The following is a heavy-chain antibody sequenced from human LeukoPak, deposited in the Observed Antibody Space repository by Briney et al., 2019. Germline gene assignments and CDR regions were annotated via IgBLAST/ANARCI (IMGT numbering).Heavy chain of an antibody. CDR1: GFTFSSYG. CDR3: ARSTTHPYYNYMDV. CDR2: IRYDGSNK. V-gene: IGHV3-30*02. Sequence: PGGSLRLSCAASGFTFSSYGMHWVRQAPGRGLEWVAFIRYDGSNKYYADSVKGRFTSSRDNSKNTLYLQMNSLRVEDTAVYYCARSTTHPYYNYMDVWGKGTTVTLSS. J-gene: IGHJ6*03. D-gene: IGHD4-17*01.